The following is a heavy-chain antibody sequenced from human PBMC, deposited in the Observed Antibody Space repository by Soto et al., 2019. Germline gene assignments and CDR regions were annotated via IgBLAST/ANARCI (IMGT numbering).Heavy chain of an antibody. CDR2: IGTAGDT. CDR3: ARWERYCSGGSCWDYFDY. J-gene: IGHJ4*02. D-gene: IGHD2-15*01. Sequence: EVQLVESGGGLVQPGGSLRLSCAASGFTFSSYDMHWVRQATGKGLEWVSAIGTAGDTYYPGSVKGRFTISRENAKNSLDLQMNSLRAGDTAVYYCARWERYCSGGSCWDYFDYWGQGTLVTVSS. V-gene: IGHV3-13*01. CDR1: GFTFSSYD.